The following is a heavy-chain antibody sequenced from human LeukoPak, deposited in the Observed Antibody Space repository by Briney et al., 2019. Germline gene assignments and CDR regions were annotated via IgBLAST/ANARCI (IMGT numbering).Heavy chain of an antibody. CDR3: AREGGVGALDY. CDR2: IYYSGST. CDR1: GGSISSSSYY. V-gene: IGHV4-39*07. Sequence: SETLSLTCTVSGGSISSSSYYWGWIRQPPGKGLEWIGSIYYSGSTYYNPSLKSRVTISVDTSKDQFSLKLSSVTAADTAVYYCAREGGVGALDYWGQGTLVTVSS. J-gene: IGHJ4*02. D-gene: IGHD1-26*01.